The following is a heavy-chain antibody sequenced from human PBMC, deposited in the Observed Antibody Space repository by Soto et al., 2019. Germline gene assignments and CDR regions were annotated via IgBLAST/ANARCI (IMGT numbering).Heavy chain of an antibody. CDR2: IKQDGSGK. Sequence: GGSLRLSCAASGFTFSSYWMSWVRQAPGKGLEWVANIKQDGSGKYYVDSVKGRFTISRDNAKNSLYLQMNSLRAEDTAVYYCARHFSGSYFYFDYWGQGTLVTVSS. CDR3: ARHFSGSYFYFDY. D-gene: IGHD3-10*01. CDR1: GFTFSSYW. J-gene: IGHJ4*02. V-gene: IGHV3-7*01.